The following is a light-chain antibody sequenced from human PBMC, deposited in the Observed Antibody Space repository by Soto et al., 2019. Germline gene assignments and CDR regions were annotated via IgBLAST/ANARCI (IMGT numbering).Light chain of an antibody. CDR3: QQYYRTPWT. CDR2: WAS. CDR1: QSVLYSSNNKNY. Sequence: DIVMTQSPDSLAVSLGERATINCKSSQSVLYSSNNKNYLAWYQQKPGQPPKLLIYWASTRESGVPDRFSGSRSGTDFTLTSSSLQAEDVAVYYCQQYYRTPWTFGQGTKVEIK. V-gene: IGKV4-1*01. J-gene: IGKJ1*01.